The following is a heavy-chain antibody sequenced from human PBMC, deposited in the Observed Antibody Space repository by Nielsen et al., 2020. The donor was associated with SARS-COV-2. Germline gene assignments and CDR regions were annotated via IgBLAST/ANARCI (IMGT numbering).Heavy chain of an antibody. D-gene: IGHD2-8*01. Sequence: GGSLRLSCAASGFTFSDLGMHWVRQAPGKGLEWVALISSDGRNQWYADSVKGRFTISRDNSKNTLDLQMSSLRPEDTSIYYCAKRLECTNSDCWYYMDVWGKGTTVTVSS. V-gene: IGHV3-30*18. CDR3: AKRLECTNSDCWYYMDV. CDR1: GFTFSDLG. J-gene: IGHJ6*03. CDR2: ISSDGRNQ.